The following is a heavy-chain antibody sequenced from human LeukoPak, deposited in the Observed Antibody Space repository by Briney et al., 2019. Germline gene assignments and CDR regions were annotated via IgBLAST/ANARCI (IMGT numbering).Heavy chain of an antibody. D-gene: IGHD2-2*01. CDR3: ARAPYFRYCSSTSCYGYYFDY. CDR2: INHSGST. J-gene: IGHJ4*02. V-gene: IGHV4-4*02. Sequence: NPSETLSLTCAVSGGSISSSNWWSWVRQPPGKGLEWIGEINHSGSTNYNPSLKSRVTISVDTSKNQFSLKLSSVTAADTAVYYCARAPYFRYCSSTSCYGYYFDYWGQGTLVTVSS. CDR1: GGSISSSNW.